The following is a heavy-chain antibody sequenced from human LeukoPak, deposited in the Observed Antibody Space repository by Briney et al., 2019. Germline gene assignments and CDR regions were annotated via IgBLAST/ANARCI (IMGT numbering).Heavy chain of an antibody. V-gene: IGHV5-51*01. CDR3: ARRNAAFDI. CDR2: VYPGDSDT. Sequence: ESLKISCKGSGYSFTTYWIGWVRQMPGKGLEWMGIVYPGDSDTRYSPSFQGQVTISADKSISTAYLQWNSLKASDTAVYYCARRNAAFDIWGQGTMVTVSS. CDR1: GYSFTTYW. J-gene: IGHJ3*02.